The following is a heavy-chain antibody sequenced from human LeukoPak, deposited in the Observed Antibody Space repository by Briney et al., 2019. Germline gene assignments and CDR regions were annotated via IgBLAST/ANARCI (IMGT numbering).Heavy chain of an antibody. CDR2: INPNSGGT. D-gene: IGHD3-9*01. CDR1: GYTYTGYY. CDR3: ARTNYDILTGYSPHFDY. Sequence: ASVKVSCKASGYTYTGYYMQWVRQAPGQGLDWMGRINPNSGGTNYAQKFQGRVTMTRDTSISTAYLELSSLRSDDTAVYYCARTNYDILTGYSPHFDYWGQGTRVSVSS. V-gene: IGHV1-2*06. J-gene: IGHJ4*02.